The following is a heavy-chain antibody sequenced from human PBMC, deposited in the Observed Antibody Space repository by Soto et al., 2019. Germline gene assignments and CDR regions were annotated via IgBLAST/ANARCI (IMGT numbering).Heavy chain of an antibody. V-gene: IGHV3-74*01. Sequence: GGSLRLSCAAPGFTFSSYWMHWVRQAPGKGLVWVSRINSDGSSTSYADSVKGRFTISRDNAKNTLYLQMNSLRAEDTAVYYCARDTPDYGGNYYYYMDVWGKGTTVTVSS. D-gene: IGHD4-17*01. CDR1: GFTFSSYW. CDR2: INSDGSST. CDR3: ARDTPDYGGNYYYYMDV. J-gene: IGHJ6*03.